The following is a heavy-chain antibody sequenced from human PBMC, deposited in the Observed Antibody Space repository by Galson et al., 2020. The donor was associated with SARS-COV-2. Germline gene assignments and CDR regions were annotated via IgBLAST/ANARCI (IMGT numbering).Heavy chain of an antibody. J-gene: IGHJ4*02. CDR2: IHHSGST. D-gene: IGHD3-22*01. Sequence: SETLSLTCAVSGYSLSSAYYWGWIRQSPGKGREWSGSIHHSGSTYYNPSLKSRVTISKDTSKNQFSLKLTSVTAADTAVYYCARDEGYSSGYSSSDCWGQGTLVTVSS. V-gene: IGHV4-38-2*02. CDR3: ARDEGYSSGYSSSDC. CDR1: GYSLSSAYY.